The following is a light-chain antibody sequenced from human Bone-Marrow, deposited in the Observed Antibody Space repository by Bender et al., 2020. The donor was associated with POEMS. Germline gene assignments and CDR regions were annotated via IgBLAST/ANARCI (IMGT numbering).Light chain of an antibody. Sequence: SCEVTQPPSVSVSPGQTASITCSGDDLGDKYVAWYQQKPGQSPVLVIYQDTKRPSGIPERFSGSNSGNTATLTISGTQAVDEADYYCQAWDTYSVIFGGGTKLTVL. J-gene: IGLJ2*01. CDR2: QDT. CDR3: QAWDTYSVI. V-gene: IGLV3-1*01. CDR1: DLGDKY.